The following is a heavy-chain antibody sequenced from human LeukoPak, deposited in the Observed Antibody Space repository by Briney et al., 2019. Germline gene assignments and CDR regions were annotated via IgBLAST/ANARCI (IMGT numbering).Heavy chain of an antibody. J-gene: IGHJ3*01. D-gene: IGHD1-14*01. CDR1: GFTFGAYA. CDR3: ARSNPNRNALDL. Sequence: PGGSLRLSCEGSGFTFGAYAMHWVRQPPGKGLEWLALLWYDGSNKYYADSVTGRFAISRDNSINTVFLDMASVTAADTGVYYCARSNPNRNALDLWGQGTMVTISS. V-gene: IGHV3-30*12. CDR2: LWYDGSNK.